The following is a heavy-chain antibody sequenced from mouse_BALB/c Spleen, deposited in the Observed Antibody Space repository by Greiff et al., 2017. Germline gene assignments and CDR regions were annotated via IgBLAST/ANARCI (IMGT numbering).Heavy chain of an antibody. CDR1: GYTFTSYD. CDR3: ARSRYYGSSSWFAD. Sequence: VKLMESGAELVKPGASVKLSCKASGYTFTSYDINWVRQRPEQGLEWIGWIFPGDGSTKYNEKFKGKATLTTDKSSSTAYMQLSRLTSEDSAVYFCARSRYYGSSSWFADWGQGTLVTVSA. CDR2: IFPGDGST. V-gene: IGHV1-85*01. J-gene: IGHJ3*01. D-gene: IGHD1-1*01.